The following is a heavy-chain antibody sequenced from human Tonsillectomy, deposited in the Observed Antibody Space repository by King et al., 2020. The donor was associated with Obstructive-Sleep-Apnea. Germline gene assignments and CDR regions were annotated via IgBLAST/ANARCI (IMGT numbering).Heavy chain of an antibody. Sequence: VQLVESGGGVVRPGRSLRLSCEASGFIFSGYGMHWVRQAPGKGLELVTFIRYDGSDKYYADAVKGRFTISRDNSKNTLYLQMNSLRAEETAVYYCAKDVAAGDYWYFDLWGRGTLVTVSS. J-gene: IGHJ2*01. D-gene: IGHD6-13*01. CDR2: IRYDGSDK. CDR1: GFIFSGYG. CDR3: AKDVAAGDYWYFDL. V-gene: IGHV3-30*02.